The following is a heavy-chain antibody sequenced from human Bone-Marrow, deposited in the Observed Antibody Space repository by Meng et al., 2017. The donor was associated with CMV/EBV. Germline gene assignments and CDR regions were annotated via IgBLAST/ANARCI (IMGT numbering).Heavy chain of an antibody. CDR3: STYNWNDGEGGFDY. J-gene: IGHJ4*02. CDR2: INPNSGGT. CDR1: GYTFTCYY. Sequence: ASVMVSCKASGYTFTCYYMPWVRQAPGQGLEWMGWINPNSGGTNYAQKFQGRVTMTRYTSISTAYMELSRLRSDDTAVYYYSTYNWNDGEGGFDYWGQGKLVTVSS. D-gene: IGHD1-1*01. V-gene: IGHV1-2*02.